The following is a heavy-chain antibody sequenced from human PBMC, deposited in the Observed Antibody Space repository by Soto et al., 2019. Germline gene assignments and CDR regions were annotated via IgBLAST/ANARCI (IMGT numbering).Heavy chain of an antibody. V-gene: IGHV4-39*01. CDR3: ARQGGDYDLYFDY. Sequence: SETLSLTCTVSGGSISSSSYYWGWIRQPPGKGLEWIGSIYYSGSTYYNPSLKSRVTTSVDTSKNQFSLKLSSVTAADTAVYYCARQGGDYDLYFDYWGQGTLVTVSS. J-gene: IGHJ4*02. CDR2: IYYSGST. CDR1: GGSISSSSYY. D-gene: IGHD4-17*01.